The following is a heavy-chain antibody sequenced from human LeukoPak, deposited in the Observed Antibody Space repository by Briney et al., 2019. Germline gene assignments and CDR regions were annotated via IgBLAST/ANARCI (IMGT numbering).Heavy chain of an antibody. CDR3: ARGLGDGWFDP. D-gene: IGHD3-10*01. CDR1: GFTFSSYA. V-gene: IGHV3-30-3*01. J-gene: IGHJ5*02. Sequence: GRSLRLSCAASGFTFSSYAMHWVRQAPGKGREWVAVISYDGSNKYYADSVKGRFTISRDNSKNTLYLQMNSLRAEDTAVYYCARGLGDGWFDPWGQGTLVTVSS. CDR2: ISYDGSNK.